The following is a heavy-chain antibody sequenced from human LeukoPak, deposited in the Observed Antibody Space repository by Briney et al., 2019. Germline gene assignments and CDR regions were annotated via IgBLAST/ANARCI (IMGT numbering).Heavy chain of an antibody. CDR3: ARKTYFYYGSGSYYNRKHHFDY. V-gene: IGHV4-34*01. CDR1: GGSFSGYY. J-gene: IGHJ4*02. Sequence: SETLSLTCAVYGGSFSGYYWSWIRQPPGKGLEWIGEINHSGSTNYNPSLKSRVTIAVDKSKNQFSLKLRSVTAADTAVYYCARKTYFYYGSGSYYNRKHHFDYWGQGTLVTVSS. CDR2: INHSGST. D-gene: IGHD3-10*01.